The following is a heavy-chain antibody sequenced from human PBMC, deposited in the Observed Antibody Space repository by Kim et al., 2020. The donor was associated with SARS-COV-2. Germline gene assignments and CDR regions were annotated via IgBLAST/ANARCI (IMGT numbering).Heavy chain of an antibody. D-gene: IGHD6-13*01. V-gene: IGHV3-11*01. CDR2: ISSSGRTI. CDR1: GFNFSDYY. J-gene: IGHJ6*02. Sequence: GGSLRLSCAASGFNFSDYYMSWIRQAPGKGLEWVSYISSSGRTIYYADSVKGRFTISRDNAKNSLYLQMNSLRVDDTAVYYCARVRGAAGSFYYYYYGMDVRGQGTTVALSS. CDR3: ARVRGAAGSFYYYYYGMDV.